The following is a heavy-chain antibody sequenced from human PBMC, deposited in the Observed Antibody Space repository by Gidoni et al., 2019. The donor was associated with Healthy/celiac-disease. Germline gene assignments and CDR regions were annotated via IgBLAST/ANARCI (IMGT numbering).Heavy chain of an antibody. V-gene: IGHV3-21*01. CDR1: GFPFSSYS. CDR3: ARDSRDYGDYVFDY. Sequence: EVQLVESWGGLVKPGGSLRLSCAASGFPFSSYSMNWVRQAPGKGLEWVSSISSSSSYIYYADSVKGRFTISRDNAKNSLYLQMNSLRAEDTAVYYCARDSRDYGDYVFDYWGQGTLVTVSS. J-gene: IGHJ4*02. D-gene: IGHD4-17*01. CDR2: ISSSSSYI.